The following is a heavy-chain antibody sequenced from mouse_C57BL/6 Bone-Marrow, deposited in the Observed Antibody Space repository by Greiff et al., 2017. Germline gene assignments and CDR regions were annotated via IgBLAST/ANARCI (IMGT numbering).Heavy chain of an antibody. D-gene: IGHD2-1*01. Sequence: VMLVESGAELVRPGTSVTMSCKASGYTFTNYWIGWAKQRPGHGLEWFGDIYPGGGYTNYNETFKGKATLTADKSSSTAYMQFSSLTSEDSAIYYCARHGNYRFAYWGQGTLVTVSA. V-gene: IGHV1-63*01. J-gene: IGHJ3*01. CDR2: IYPGGGYT. CDR1: GYTFTNYW. CDR3: ARHGNYRFAY.